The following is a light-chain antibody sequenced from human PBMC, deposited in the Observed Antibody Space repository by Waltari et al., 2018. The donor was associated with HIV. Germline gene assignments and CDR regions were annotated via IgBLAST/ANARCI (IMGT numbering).Light chain of an antibody. V-gene: IGKV4-1*01. CDR1: QSVLSSSNNKNY. J-gene: IGKJ1*01. Sequence: DIVMTQSPDSLAVSLGGRATINCKSSQSVLSSSNNKNYVVWYQQKPGQPPNVLIYWASTRESGVPDRFSGGGSGTDFTLTISSLQAEDVAVYYCQQYYSLPWTFGQGTKVEIK. CDR2: WAS. CDR3: QQYYSLPWT.